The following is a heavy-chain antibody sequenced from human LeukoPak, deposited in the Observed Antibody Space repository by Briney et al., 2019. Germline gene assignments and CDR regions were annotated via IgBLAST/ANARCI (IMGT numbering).Heavy chain of an antibody. V-gene: IGHV3-53*01. Sequence: PGGSLRLSCAASGFTVRTNSMNWVRQAPGKGLEWVSLIYSDGTTYYADSVKGRFTISRDNSKNTLYLQMNSLRAEDTAVYYCARGGVVTQAYYYYGMDVWGQGTTVTVSS. CDR3: ARGGVVTQAYYYYGMDV. CDR2: IYSDGTT. J-gene: IGHJ6*02. D-gene: IGHD4-23*01. CDR1: GFTVRTNS.